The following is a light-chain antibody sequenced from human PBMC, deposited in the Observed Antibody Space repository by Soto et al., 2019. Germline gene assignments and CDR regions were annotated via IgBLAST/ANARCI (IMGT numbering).Light chain of an antibody. CDR1: QSLSGSY. CDR3: QQCGDTPWT. J-gene: IGKJ1*01. Sequence: EIVLTQSPGTLSLSPGERVTLSCRASQSLSGSYIAWYQQRPGQAPRLLIYGASSRATGIPGRFSGSGSGTDFTLTISRLEPEDFAVYYCQQCGDTPWTFGQGTEVEVK. V-gene: IGKV3-20*01. CDR2: GAS.